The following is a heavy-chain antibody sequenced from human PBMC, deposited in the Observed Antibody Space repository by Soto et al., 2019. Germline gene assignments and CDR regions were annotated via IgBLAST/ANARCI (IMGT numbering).Heavy chain of an antibody. CDR2: INPNTGGT. CDR1: GYTFTGYY. J-gene: IGHJ4*02. V-gene: IGHV1-2*02. Sequence: ASVKVSCKASGYTFTGYYIHWLRQAPGQGLEWMGWINPNTGGTNYAQRFQGRVTMTRDTSISTAYMELSRLTSDDTALYYCARQLAYCGGECYTETIDYWGQGTLVTVSS. D-gene: IGHD2-21*01. CDR3: ARQLAYCGGECYTETIDY.